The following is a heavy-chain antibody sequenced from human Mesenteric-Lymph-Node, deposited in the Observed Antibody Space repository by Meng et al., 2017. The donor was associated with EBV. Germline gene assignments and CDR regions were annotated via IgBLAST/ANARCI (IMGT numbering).Heavy chain of an antibody. J-gene: IGHJ5*02. D-gene: IGHD4-11*01. CDR3: ARGKTVGRSPWFDP. V-gene: IGHV4-34*09. CDR2: SNQSGST. CDR1: GGSFSGYY. Sequence: VQLQGSGPGLVKPSQTLSLTCAVYGGSFSGYYWTWIRQSPGKGLEWIGESNQSGSTSYNPSLKSRVTISVDTSQNQFSLKLSSVTAADTAVYYCARGKTVGRSPWFDPWGQGTLVTVSS.